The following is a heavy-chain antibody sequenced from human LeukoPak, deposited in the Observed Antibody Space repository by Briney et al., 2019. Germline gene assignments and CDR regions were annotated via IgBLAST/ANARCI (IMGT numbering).Heavy chain of an antibody. V-gene: IGHV3-74*01. J-gene: IGHJ4*02. Sequence: GGSLRLSCAASGFTFSSYWMHWVRQAPGKGLVWVSNINSDGSTTTYADSVKGRFTISRDNAKNTLYLQMNSLRAEDTAVYYCASAIKKSAGADYWGQGTLVTVSS. CDR3: ASAIKKSAGADY. CDR1: GFTFSSYW. D-gene: IGHD6-13*01. CDR2: INSDGSTT.